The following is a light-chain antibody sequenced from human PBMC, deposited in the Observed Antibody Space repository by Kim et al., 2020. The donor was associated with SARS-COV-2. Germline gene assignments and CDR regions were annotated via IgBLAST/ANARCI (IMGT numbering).Light chain of an antibody. CDR3: QSADSSGTYVV. CDR2: KDS. CDR1: ALTKQY. Sequence: PGQTARITCSGDALTKQYAYWYRQKPGQAPVLVIYKDSERPSGIPERFSGSSSGTTVTLTISGVQAEDEADYYCQSADSSGTYVVFGGGTQLTVL. V-gene: IGLV3-25*03. J-gene: IGLJ2*01.